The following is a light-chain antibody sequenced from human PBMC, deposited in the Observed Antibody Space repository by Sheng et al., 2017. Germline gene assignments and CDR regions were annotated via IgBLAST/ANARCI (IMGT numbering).Light chain of an antibody. V-gene: IGKV1-39*01. CDR3: QESHSTAWA. Sequence: DIQLTQSPSSLSASVGDRVTITCRASQGISNYLNWYRQKPGKAPELLIFSASTLQSGAPPRFSGSGAGRDFTLTINSLQPEDFATFYCQESHSTAWAFGQGTESGNQT. J-gene: IGKJ1*01. CDR1: QGISNY. CDR2: SAS.